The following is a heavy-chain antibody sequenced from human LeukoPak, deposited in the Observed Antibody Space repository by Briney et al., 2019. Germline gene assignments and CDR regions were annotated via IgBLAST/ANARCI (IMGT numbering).Heavy chain of an antibody. CDR1: GGSISSSSYY. D-gene: IGHD3-10*01. V-gene: IGHV4-39*01. CDR3: ARNPGLLLWFGEIFDY. Sequence: SETLSLTCTVSGGSISSSSYYWGWIRQPPGKGLEWIGSIYYSGSTYYNPSLKSRATISVDTSKNQFSLKLSSVTAADTAVYYCARNPGLLLWFGEIFDYWGQGTLVTVSS. CDR2: IYYSGST. J-gene: IGHJ4*02.